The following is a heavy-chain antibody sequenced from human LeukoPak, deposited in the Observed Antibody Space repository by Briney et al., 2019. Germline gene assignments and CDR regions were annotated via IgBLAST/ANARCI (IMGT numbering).Heavy chain of an antibody. J-gene: IGHJ5*02. CDR2: IYYSGST. CDR3: ARDSSGWSLDP. CDR1: GGSISGYH. V-gene: IGHV4-59*01. Sequence: SETLSLTCTVSGGSISGYHWSWIRQPPGKGLEWLGYIYYSGSTNYNPSLKSRVTISVVPSKNQFSLKLTSVTAADTAVYYCARDSSGWSLDPWGQGTLVTVSS. D-gene: IGHD6-19*01.